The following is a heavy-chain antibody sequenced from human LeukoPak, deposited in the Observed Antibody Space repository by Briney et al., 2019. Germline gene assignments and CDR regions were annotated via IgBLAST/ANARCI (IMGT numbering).Heavy chain of an antibody. D-gene: IGHD1-26*01. V-gene: IGHV3-53*01. J-gene: IGHJ4*02. CDR1: GLTVSSNY. CDR2: IYSGGST. Sequence: PGGSLRLSCTASGLTVSSNYMSWVRQAPGKGLEWVSVIYSGGSTNYAGSVKGRFAISRDNSKNTLYLQMNSLRAEDTAVYYCASCTGGVGATSDYWGQGTLVTVSS. CDR3: ASCTGGVGATSDY.